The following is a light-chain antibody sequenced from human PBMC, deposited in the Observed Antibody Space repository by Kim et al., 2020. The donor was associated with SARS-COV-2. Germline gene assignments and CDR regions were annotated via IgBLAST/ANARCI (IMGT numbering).Light chain of an antibody. CDR3: QSYDNSLSNYV. CDR1: SATPGASYN. V-gene: IGLV1-40*01. Sequence: RITISCTETSATPGASYNVLWYQHLPGTAPSLLIYDDDNRPSGVPGRFSGSKSGTSASLAIIGLRTEDEGDYYCQSYDNSLSNYVFGTGTKVTVL. CDR2: DDD. J-gene: IGLJ1*01.